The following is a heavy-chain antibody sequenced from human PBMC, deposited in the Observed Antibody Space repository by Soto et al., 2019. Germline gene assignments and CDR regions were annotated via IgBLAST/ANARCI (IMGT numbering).Heavy chain of an antibody. D-gene: IGHD6-13*01. J-gene: IGHJ6*02. Sequence: SETLSLTCTVSGGSISSYYWSWIRQPAGKGLEWIGRIYTSGSTNYNPSLKSRVTMSVDTSKNQFSLKLSSVTAADTAVYYCARGIGYSSSWYAIDYYGMDVWGQGTTVTVS. V-gene: IGHV4-4*07. CDR2: IYTSGST. CDR3: ARGIGYSSSWYAIDYYGMDV. CDR1: GGSISSYY.